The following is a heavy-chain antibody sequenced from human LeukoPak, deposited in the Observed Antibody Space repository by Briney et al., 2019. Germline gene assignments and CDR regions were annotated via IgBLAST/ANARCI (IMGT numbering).Heavy chain of an antibody. V-gene: IGHV1-18*01. D-gene: IGHD6-13*01. CDR1: GYTFTSYG. CDR2: ISAYNGNT. Sequence: ASVKVSCKASGYTFTSYGISWVRQAPGQGLEWMGWISAYNGNTNYAQKLQGRVTTTTDTSTSTAYMELRSLRSDDTAVYYCASSKGGSSWYASFDYWGQGTLVTVSS. J-gene: IGHJ4*02. CDR3: ASSKGGSSWYASFDY.